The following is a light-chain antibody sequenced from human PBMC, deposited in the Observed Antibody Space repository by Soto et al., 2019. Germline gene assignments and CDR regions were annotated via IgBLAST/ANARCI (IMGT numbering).Light chain of an antibody. V-gene: IGLV1-47*01. CDR1: SSNIGDNY. Sequence: QSVLTQPPSASGTPGQKVTISCSGSSSNIGDNYVYWHQRLPGTAPKLLIYRNNQRPSGVPDRFSGSKSGTSASLAISGLRSEDEADYYCAAWDDSLSGYVFGPGTKVTVL. CDR2: RNN. CDR3: AAWDDSLSGYV. J-gene: IGLJ1*01.